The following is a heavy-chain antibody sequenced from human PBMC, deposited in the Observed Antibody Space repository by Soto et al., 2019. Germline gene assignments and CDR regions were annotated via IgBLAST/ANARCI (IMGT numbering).Heavy chain of an antibody. J-gene: IGHJ4*02. D-gene: IGHD2-15*01. CDR2: IYYSGST. Sequence: LSLTCTVSGGSISSSSYYWGWIRQPPGKGLEWIGSIYYSGSTYYNPSLKSRVTISVDTSKNQFSLKLSSVTAADTAVYYCARGYCSGGSCYRYWGQGSQVTVSS. CDR1: GGSISSSSYY. CDR3: ARGYCSGGSCYRY. V-gene: IGHV4-39*01.